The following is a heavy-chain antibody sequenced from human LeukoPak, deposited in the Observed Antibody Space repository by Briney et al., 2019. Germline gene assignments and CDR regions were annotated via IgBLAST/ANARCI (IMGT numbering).Heavy chain of an antibody. CDR1: GGSFSSYY. CDR2: INHSGGT. CDR3: VMNWGTGRTLDY. Sequence: PSETLSLTCAVYGGSFSSYYWTWIRQPPGKGLEWIGEINHSGGTNYNPSLESRVTISVDTSKNQFSLKLRSVTAADTAVYYCVMNWGTGRTLDYWGQGTLVTVSS. V-gene: IGHV4-34*01. J-gene: IGHJ4*02. D-gene: IGHD7-27*01.